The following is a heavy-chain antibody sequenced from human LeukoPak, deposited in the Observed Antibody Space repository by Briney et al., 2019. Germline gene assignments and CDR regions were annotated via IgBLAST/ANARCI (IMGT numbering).Heavy chain of an antibody. J-gene: IGHJ5*02. CDR3: TRHQTNFYGSGAPFDP. V-gene: IGHV4-39*01. Sequence: SETLSLTCSVSGGSITTTYYWGWIRQPPGGGLEWIASLFHSGNSNYNPSLKSRGTMSVDTSKNQFSLQLTSLTAADTAIYYCTRHQTNFYGSGAPFDPWGQGTLVTVSS. CDR2: LFHSGNS. D-gene: IGHD3-10*01. CDR1: GGSITTTYY.